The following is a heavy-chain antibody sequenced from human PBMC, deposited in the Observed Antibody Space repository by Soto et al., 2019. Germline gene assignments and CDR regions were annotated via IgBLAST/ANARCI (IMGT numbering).Heavy chain of an antibody. J-gene: IGHJ4*02. CDR3: VRHPCSGGSCYFDY. CDR1: RDSFIHHY. D-gene: IGHD2-15*01. CDR2: IYNNGIT. Sequence: SVTLSLTCTLTRDSFIHHYWSWMVQPPRKELKWLAYIYNNGITKYNPSLMSRLTISEDTSKNQLSLKVRSVTAADTAVYYCVRHPCSGGSCYFDYWGQGTLVTVS. V-gene: IGHV4-59*08.